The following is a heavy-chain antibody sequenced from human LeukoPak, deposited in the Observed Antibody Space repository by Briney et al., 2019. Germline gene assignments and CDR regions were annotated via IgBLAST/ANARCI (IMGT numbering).Heavy chain of an antibody. Sequence: SETLSLTCAVYGGSFSGYYWGWLRQPPGKGLEWIGEINHSGRTNYNPSLKSRVTISVDTSKNQFSLKLSSVTAADTAVYYCARRRGRYCSSTSCPLTLWFDPWGQGTLVTVSS. D-gene: IGHD2-2*01. CDR1: GGSFSGYY. V-gene: IGHV4-34*01. CDR3: ARRRGRYCSSTSCPLTLWFDP. CDR2: INHSGRT. J-gene: IGHJ5*02.